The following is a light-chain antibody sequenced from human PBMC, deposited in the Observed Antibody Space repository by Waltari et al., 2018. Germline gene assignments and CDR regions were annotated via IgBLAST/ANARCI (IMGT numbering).Light chain of an antibody. CDR2: GAS. CDR1: QSVSSN. J-gene: IGKJ4*01. V-gene: IGKV3-15*01. CDR3: QQYNDWPL. Sequence: EIVMTQSPATLSVSPGARATLSCRASQSVSSNLAWYQQKPGQAPSLLIYGASTRATGIPARFSGSGSGTEFTLTISSLQSEDFAVYYCQQYNDWPLFGGGTKVEIK.